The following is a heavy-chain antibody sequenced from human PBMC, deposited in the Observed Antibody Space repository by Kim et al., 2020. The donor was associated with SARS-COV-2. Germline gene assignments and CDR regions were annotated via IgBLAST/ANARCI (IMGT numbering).Heavy chain of an antibody. J-gene: IGHJ4*02. V-gene: IGHV1-46*01. Sequence: ASVKVSCKASGYTFTSHFIHWVRQAPGQGLEWMGIIDPSGGSTRYAQKFQGRVTMTRDTSTSIVYMELSSLRSEDTAVYYCARVIRNDFGDYMLDYWGQGTRVAVSS. CDR2: IDPSGGST. CDR3: ARVIRNDFGDYMLDY. CDR1: GYTFTSHF. D-gene: IGHD4-17*01.